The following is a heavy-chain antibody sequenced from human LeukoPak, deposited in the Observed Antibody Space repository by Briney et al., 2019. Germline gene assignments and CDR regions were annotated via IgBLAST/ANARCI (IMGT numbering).Heavy chain of an antibody. CDR2: IYWNDDK. V-gene: IGHV2-5*01. CDR3: AHSYCSGGSCYRYGY. D-gene: IGHD2-15*01. J-gene: IGHJ4*02. Sequence: SGPTLVKPTQTLTLTCTFSGFSRSASGVGVGWIRQPPGKALEWLALIYWNDDKRYSPSLKSRLTITKDTSKNQVVLTMTNMDPVDTATYYCAHSYCSGGSCYRYGYWGQGTLVTVSS. CDR1: GFSRSASGVG.